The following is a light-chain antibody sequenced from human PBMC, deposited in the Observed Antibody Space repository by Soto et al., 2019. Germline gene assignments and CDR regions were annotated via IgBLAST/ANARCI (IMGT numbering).Light chain of an antibody. Sequence: QSALTQPASVSGSPGQSIAISCTGTSSDVGGYKYVSWYQQHPGKAPKLMIYDVSNRPSGVSDRFSGSKSGNTASLTISGLQPEDEADYYCTSYTSSSTYVFGTGTKVTVL. CDR2: DVS. CDR3: TSYTSSSTYV. CDR1: SSDVGGYKY. J-gene: IGLJ1*01. V-gene: IGLV2-14*01.